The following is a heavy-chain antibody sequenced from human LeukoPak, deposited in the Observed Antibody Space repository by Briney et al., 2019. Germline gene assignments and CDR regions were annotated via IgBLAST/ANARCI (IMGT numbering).Heavy chain of an antibody. CDR1: GFTFSSYS. D-gene: IGHD1-26*01. Sequence: PGGSLRLSCAASGFTFSSYSMNWVRQAPGKGLEWVSSISSSSSYIYYADSVKGRFTISRDNSKNSLYLQMNSLRTEDTALYYCAKSAGATVGDFDYWGQGTLVTVSS. CDR3: AKSAGATVGDFDY. J-gene: IGHJ4*02. V-gene: IGHV3-21*04. CDR2: ISSSSSYI.